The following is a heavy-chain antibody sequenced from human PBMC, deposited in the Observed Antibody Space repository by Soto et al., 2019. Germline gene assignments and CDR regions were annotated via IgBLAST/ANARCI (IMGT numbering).Heavy chain of an antibody. CDR3: ATALGPPRPIFDSTSYYFDY. Sequence: QVQLVQSGAEVKKPGASLNLSCKGSGYTFITYYIHWVRQAPGQGPEWMGIINPRDGATSYAEKSQGRATLTSKPSTSTVYMALRSLRSDDTAVYYCATALGPPRPIFDSTSYYFDYWGQGTLVTVSS. CDR1: GYTFITYY. J-gene: IGHJ4*02. D-gene: IGHD3-22*01. V-gene: IGHV1-46*01. CDR2: INPRDGAT.